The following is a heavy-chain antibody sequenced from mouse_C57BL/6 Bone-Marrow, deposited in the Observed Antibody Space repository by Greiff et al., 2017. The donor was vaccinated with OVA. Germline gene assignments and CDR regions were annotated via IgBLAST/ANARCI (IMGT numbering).Heavy chain of an antibody. V-gene: IGHV5-4*01. CDR3: ARDYYGSSPPFAY. CDR1: GFTFSSYA. CDR2: ISDGGSYT. Sequence: EVHLVESGGGLVKPGGSLKLSCAASGFTFSSYAMSWVRQTPEKRLEWVATISDGGSYTYYPDNVKARFTISRDNAKNNLYLQMSHLKSEDTAMYYCARDYYGSSPPFAYWGQGTLVTVSA. D-gene: IGHD1-1*01. J-gene: IGHJ3*01.